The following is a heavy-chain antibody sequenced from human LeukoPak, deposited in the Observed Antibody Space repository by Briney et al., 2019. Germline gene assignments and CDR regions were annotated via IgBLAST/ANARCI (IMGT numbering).Heavy chain of an antibody. D-gene: IGHD3-10*01. CDR1: GYTFTTDY. CDR3: ARARGSGSYYGHDYYYYYYMDV. Sequence: EASVKVSCKASGYTFTTDYIHWVRQAPGQGLEWVGIINPSGGSTTYAQKFQGRVIMTGDTSTSTVYMELRSLRSEDTAVYYCARARGSGSYYGHDYYYYYYMDVWGQGTTVTVSS. CDR2: INPSGGST. V-gene: IGHV1-46*01. J-gene: IGHJ6*03.